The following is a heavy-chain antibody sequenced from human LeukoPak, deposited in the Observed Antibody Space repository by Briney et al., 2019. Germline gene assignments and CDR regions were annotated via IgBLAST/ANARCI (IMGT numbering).Heavy chain of an antibody. CDR2: INHNGNVN. CDR1: GFTFSSYW. J-gene: IGHJ4*02. D-gene: IGHD3-22*01. Sequence: GGSLRLSCAASGFTFSSYWMNWARQAPGKGLEWVASINHNGNVNYYVDSVKGRFTISRDNAKNSLYLQMNSLRAEDTAVYYCARAGYDSGNYYFDYWGQGTLVTVSS. CDR3: ARAGYDSGNYYFDY. V-gene: IGHV3-7*01.